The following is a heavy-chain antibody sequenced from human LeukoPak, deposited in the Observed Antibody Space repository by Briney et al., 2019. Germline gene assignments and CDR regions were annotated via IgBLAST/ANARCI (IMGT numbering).Heavy chain of an antibody. CDR1: GFTFSSYA. D-gene: IGHD5-18*01. V-gene: IGHV3-30-3*01. CDR2: ISYDGSNK. CDR3: AREAGYSRGYFDY. Sequence: PGGSLRLSCAASGFTFSSYAMHWVRQAPGKGLEWVAVISYDGSNKYYADSVKGRFTISRDNSKNTLYLQMNSLRAEDTAVYYCAREAGYSRGYFDYWGQGTLVTVSS. J-gene: IGHJ4*02.